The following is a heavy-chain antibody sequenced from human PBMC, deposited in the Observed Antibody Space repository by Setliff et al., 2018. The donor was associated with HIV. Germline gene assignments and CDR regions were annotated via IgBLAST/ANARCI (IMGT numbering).Heavy chain of an antibody. J-gene: IGHJ4*02. V-gene: IGHV1-18*01. CDR3: ARGDGDSIFDF. CDR2: ISAHNGHT. D-gene: IGHD4-17*01. Sequence: ASVKVSCKASGYRFTSYAISWVRQAPGQGLEWMGWISAHNGHTNYAQKFQDRVTTTTDTSTNTAYMELSSLGSDDTAVYYCARGDGDSIFDFWGQGTLVTVSS. CDR1: GYRFTSYA.